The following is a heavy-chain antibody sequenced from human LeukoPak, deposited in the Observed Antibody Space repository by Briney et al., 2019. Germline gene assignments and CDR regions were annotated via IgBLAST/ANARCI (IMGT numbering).Heavy chain of an antibody. D-gene: IGHD3-16*01. CDR1: GFTFSSYG. CDR3: TKERSHLINYFDY. V-gene: IGHV3-30*18. CDR2: ISYDGSNK. Sequence: GRSLRLSCAASGFTFSSYGMHWVRQAPGKGLEWVAVISYDGSNKYYADSVKGRFTISRDNSKNTLYLQMNSLRAEDTAVYYCTKERSHLINYFDYWGQGTLVTVSS. J-gene: IGHJ4*02.